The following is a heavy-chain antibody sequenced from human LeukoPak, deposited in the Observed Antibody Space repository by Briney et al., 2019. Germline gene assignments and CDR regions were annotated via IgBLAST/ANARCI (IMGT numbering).Heavy chain of an antibody. V-gene: IGHV3-21*01. J-gene: IGHJ4*02. CDR1: GFTFRRYS. CDR3: ARDLSLAMPGGFDY. Sequence: PGGSLRLSCAVSGFTFRRYSTNWVRQAPGNGLEWVSTISSGSDNIYYADSVRGRFTISRDNFRNSVFLEVNSLRAEDTAIYYCARDLSLAMPGGFDYWGQGILVTVSS. D-gene: IGHD1-26*01. CDR2: ISSGSDNI.